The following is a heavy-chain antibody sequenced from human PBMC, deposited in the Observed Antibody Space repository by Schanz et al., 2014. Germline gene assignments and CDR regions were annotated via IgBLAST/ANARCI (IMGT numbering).Heavy chain of an antibody. CDR2: ISPNSGDT. V-gene: IGHV1-2*06. J-gene: IGHJ4*02. Sequence: QVHLMQSGAEAKKPGASVKVSCKAFGYSFTTYFIHWVRLAPGQGLEWMGRISPNSGDTHSAQKFQGRVTMTWDRFISTANMELSRLRSDDTAVYYCARESRFHVDYWGQGTLVTVSS. CDR3: ARESRFHVDY. CDR1: GYSFTTYF. D-gene: IGHD3-10*01.